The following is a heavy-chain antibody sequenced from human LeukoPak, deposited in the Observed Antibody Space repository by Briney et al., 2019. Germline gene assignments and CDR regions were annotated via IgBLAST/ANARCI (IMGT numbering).Heavy chain of an antibody. CDR1: GFTFSRYG. J-gene: IGHJ4*02. CDR2: ISSTGSDE. CDR3: SSPYGGIPALGTVY. Sequence: GGSLRLSCAASGFTFSRYGIHWVRQAPGKGLEWVAAISSTGSDESYVDSVKGRFAISRDNSKNTVYLQMNNLRGGDTAVYYCSSPYGGIPALGTVYWGQGTLVTVSS. V-gene: IGHV3-30*03. D-gene: IGHD6-13*01.